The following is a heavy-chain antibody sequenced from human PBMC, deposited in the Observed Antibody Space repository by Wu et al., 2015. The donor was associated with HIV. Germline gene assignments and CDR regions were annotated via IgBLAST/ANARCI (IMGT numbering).Heavy chain of an antibody. D-gene: IGHD5-12*01. J-gene: IGHJ4*02. CDR2: ITPIFGTA. Sequence: QVQLVQSGAEVKKPGSSVKVSCKASGGTFSSYAISWVRQAPGQGLEWMGGITPIFGTANYAQKFQGRVTITTDESTSTAYMELSSLRSEDTAVYYCASAASGYSGYDLSSPFAYFDYWGQGTLVTVSS. CDR3: ASAASGYSGYDLSSPFAYFDY. V-gene: IGHV1-69*05. CDR1: GGTFSSYA.